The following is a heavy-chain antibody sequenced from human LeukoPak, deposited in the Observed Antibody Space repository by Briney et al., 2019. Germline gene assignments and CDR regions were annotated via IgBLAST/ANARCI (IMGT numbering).Heavy chain of an antibody. J-gene: IGHJ4*02. V-gene: IGHV2-5*01. CDR1: GFSLSTTGVG. CDR3: AHYGDYRFMFYFDY. D-gene: IGHD4-17*01. Sequence: SGPMLVKPTQTLTLTCTFSGFSLSTTGVGVGWIRQPPGKALEWLALIYWNDDNRYSPSLKSRLTITKDTSKNQVVLTMTNMDPVDTATYYCAHYGDYRFMFYFDYWGQGTLVAVSS. CDR2: IYWNDDN.